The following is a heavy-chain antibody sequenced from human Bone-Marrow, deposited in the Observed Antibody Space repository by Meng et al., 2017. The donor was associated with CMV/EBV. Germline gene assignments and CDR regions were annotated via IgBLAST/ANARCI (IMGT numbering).Heavy chain of an antibody. CDR3: ARVPRSRFGSLHFDY. V-gene: IGHV3-9*01. J-gene: IGHJ4*02. CDR1: GFTFDDYA. D-gene: IGHD1-26*01. CDR2: ISWNSGSI. Sequence: SLKISCAASGFTFDDYAMHWVRQAPGKGLEWVSGISWNSGSIGYADSVKGRFTISRDNAKNSLYLQMNSLRAEDTAVYYCARVPRSRFGSLHFDYWGQGTLVTVSS.